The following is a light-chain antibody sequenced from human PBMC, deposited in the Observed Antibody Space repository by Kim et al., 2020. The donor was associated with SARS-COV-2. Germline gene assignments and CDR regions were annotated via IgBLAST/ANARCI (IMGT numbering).Light chain of an antibody. CDR1: QSVSSN. CDR2: GAS. J-gene: IGKJ5*01. V-gene: IGKV3-15*01. Sequence: EIVMTQSPATLSVSPGERATLSCRASQSVSSNLAWYQQKPGQAPRLLIYGASTRATGIPARFSGSGSGTEFTLTISSLQSEDFAFYYCQQYNNWRPITFGQGTRLGIK. CDR3: QQYNNWRPIT.